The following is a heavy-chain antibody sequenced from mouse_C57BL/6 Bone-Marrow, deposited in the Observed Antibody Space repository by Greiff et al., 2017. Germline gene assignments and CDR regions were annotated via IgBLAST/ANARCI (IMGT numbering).Heavy chain of an antibody. Sequence: DVQLVESGGGLVKPGGSLKLSCAASGFTFSDYGMHWVRQAPEKGLEWVAYISSGSSTIYYADTVKGRFTISRDTAKNTLFLQMTSLRSEDTAMYYCAITTVVATDAMDYWGQGTSVTVSS. J-gene: IGHJ4*01. D-gene: IGHD1-1*01. CDR1: GFTFSDYG. CDR2: ISSGSSTI. V-gene: IGHV5-17*01. CDR3: AITTVVATDAMDY.